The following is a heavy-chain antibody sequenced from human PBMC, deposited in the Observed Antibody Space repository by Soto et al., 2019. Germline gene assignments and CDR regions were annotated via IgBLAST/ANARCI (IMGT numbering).Heavy chain of an antibody. D-gene: IGHD6-13*01. CDR3: ARGQQLEKSYYFDY. V-gene: IGHV4-30-2*06. CDR1: GEYISSGSNS. CDR2: IYHSGST. J-gene: IGHJ4*02. Sequence: SHTCALSGEYISSGSNSLHWLRQSPGKGLEWIGYIYHSGSTYYNPSLKSRVTISVDRSKNQFSLKLSSVTAADTAVYYCARGQQLEKSYYFDYWGQGNLV.